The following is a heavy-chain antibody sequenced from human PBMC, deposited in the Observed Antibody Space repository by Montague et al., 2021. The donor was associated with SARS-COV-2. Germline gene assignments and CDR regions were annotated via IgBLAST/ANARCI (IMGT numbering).Heavy chain of an antibody. V-gene: IGHV4-59*13. CDR1: GGSISSYY. Sequence: SETLSLTCTVSGGSISSYYWSWIRQPPGEGLEWIGYIYYSGSTNYNPSLKSPVTISVDTSKNQFSLKLSSVTAADTAVYYCARGDVEMATIKSGGPFYHFDYWGQGTLVTVSS. D-gene: IGHD5-24*01. CDR3: ARGDVEMATIKSGGPFYHFDY. J-gene: IGHJ4*02. CDR2: IYYSGST.